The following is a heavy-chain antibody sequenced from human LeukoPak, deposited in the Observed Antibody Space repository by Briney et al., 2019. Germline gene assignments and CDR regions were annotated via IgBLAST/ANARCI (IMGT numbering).Heavy chain of an antibody. CDR3: AKDHFGYSSSSLDY. Sequence: GGSLRLSCSASEFSFNSYAMSWVRQAPGKGLEWFSAISASGGSSYSADSVKGRFTISRDNSKNTLYLQMNSLRAEDTAVYFCAKDHFGYSSSSLDYWGQGTLVTVSS. V-gene: IGHV3-23*01. D-gene: IGHD6-13*01. J-gene: IGHJ4*02. CDR2: ISASGGSS. CDR1: EFSFNSYA.